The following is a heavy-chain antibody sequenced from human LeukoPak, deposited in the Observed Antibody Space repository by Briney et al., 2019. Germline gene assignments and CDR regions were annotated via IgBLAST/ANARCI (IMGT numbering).Heavy chain of an antibody. Sequence: PGGSLRLSCATSGFNFDRYTIHWVRQAPGKGLEWVSLAGWAGGTTFYSGSVKGRFTISKDNAKNSLYLQMNSLRAEDTVLYHCARNNGMDVWGQGTTVIVSS. CDR2: AGWAGGTT. CDR3: ARNNGMDV. CDR1: GFNFDRYT. J-gene: IGHJ6*02. V-gene: IGHV3-43*01.